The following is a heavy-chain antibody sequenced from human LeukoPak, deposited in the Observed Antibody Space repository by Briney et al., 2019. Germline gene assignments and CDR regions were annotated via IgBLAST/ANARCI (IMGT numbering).Heavy chain of an antibody. D-gene: IGHD3-9*01. Sequence: SQTLSLTCTVSGGSISSGGYYWSWIRQHPGKGLEWIGYIYYSGSTYYNPSLKSRVTISVDTSKNQFSLKLSSVTAADTAVYYCARNYCDILTGYSKSYYYYYMDVWGKGTTVTVSS. V-gene: IGHV4-31*03. CDR1: GGSISSGGYY. CDR2: IYYSGST. CDR3: ARNYCDILTGYSKSYYYYYMDV. J-gene: IGHJ6*03.